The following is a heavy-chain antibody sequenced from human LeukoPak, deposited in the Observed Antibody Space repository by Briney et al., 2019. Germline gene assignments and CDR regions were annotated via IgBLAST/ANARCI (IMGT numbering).Heavy chain of an antibody. CDR3: ARLNSYGFYYFNY. D-gene: IGHD5-18*01. Sequence: GGSLRLSCAASGFTFSSYWMSWVRQAPGKGREGGANIKQDGSEKYYVDSVKGRFTISRDNAKNSLNLQLNSLRAEDTAVYYCARLNSYGFYYFNYWGQGTLVTVSS. V-gene: IGHV3-7*01. CDR2: IKQDGSEK. J-gene: IGHJ4*02. CDR1: GFTFSSYW.